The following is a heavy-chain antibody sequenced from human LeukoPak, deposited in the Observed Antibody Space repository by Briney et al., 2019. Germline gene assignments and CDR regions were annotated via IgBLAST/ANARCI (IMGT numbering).Heavy chain of an antibody. CDR2: INHSGST. D-gene: IGHD2-15*01. J-gene: IGHJ3*02. CDR1: GGSFSGYY. Sequence: SETPSLTCAVYGGSFSGYYWSWIRQPPGKGLEWIGEINHSGSTNYNPSLKSRVTISVDTSKNQFSLKLSSVTAADTAVYYCARDVPYCSGGSCYVDAFDIWGQGTMVTVSS. CDR3: ARDVPYCSGGSCYVDAFDI. V-gene: IGHV4-34*01.